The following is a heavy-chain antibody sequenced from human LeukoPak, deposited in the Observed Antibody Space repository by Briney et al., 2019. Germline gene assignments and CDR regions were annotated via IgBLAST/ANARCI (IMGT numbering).Heavy chain of an antibody. J-gene: IGHJ3*02. CDR2: ISAYNGNT. D-gene: IGHD3-22*01. CDR1: GYTFTDYY. V-gene: IGHV1-18*04. CDR3: ATSMEPRSYYDSSGYDAFDI. Sequence: ASVKVSCKTSGYTFTDYYMHWVRQAPGQGLEWMGWISAYNGNTNYAQKLQGRVTMTTDTSTSTAYMELRSLRSDDTAVYYCATSMEPRSYYDSSGYDAFDIWGQGTMVTVSS.